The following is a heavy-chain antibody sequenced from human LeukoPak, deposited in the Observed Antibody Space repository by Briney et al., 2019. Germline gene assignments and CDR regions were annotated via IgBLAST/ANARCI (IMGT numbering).Heavy chain of an antibody. CDR3: TRGGILRLGELSLDY. CDR2: IRSKAYGGTT. V-gene: IGHV3-49*04. D-gene: IGHD3-16*02. J-gene: IGHJ4*02. CDR1: GFTFGDYA. Sequence: GGSLRLSCTASGFTFGDYAMSWVRQAPGKGLEWVGFIRSKAYGGTTEYAASVKGRFTISRDDSKSIAYLQMNSLKPEDTAVYYCTRGGILRLGELSLDYWGQGTLVTVSS.